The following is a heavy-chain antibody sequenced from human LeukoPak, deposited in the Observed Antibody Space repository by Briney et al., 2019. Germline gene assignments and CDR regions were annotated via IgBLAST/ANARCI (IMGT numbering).Heavy chain of an antibody. D-gene: IGHD3-22*01. V-gene: IGHV3-7*04. J-gene: IGHJ4*02. CDR2: IKQDGSEK. CDR3: ARVLPYYDSSGSNFDY. Sequence: GGSLRLSCAASGFTFSSYWMSWVRQAPGKGLEWVANIKQDGSEKYYVDSVKGRFTISRDNAKNSLYLQMNSLRAEDTAVYYCARVLPYYDSSGSNFDYWGQGTLVTVFS. CDR1: GFTFSSYW.